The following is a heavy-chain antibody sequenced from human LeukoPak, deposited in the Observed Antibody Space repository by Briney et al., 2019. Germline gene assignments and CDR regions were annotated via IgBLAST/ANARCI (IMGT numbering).Heavy chain of an antibody. CDR3: ARRVTDYYYMDV. Sequence: GESLKISCKGSGYSFSSYWIGWVRQMPGKGLDWMGFIYPGDSDTRYSPSFQGQVTISADKSITTAYLQWSSLKASDTAMYYCARRVTDYYYMDVWGKGTTVTVSS. D-gene: IGHD4-23*01. CDR1: GYSFSSYW. CDR2: IYPGDSDT. J-gene: IGHJ6*03. V-gene: IGHV5-51*01.